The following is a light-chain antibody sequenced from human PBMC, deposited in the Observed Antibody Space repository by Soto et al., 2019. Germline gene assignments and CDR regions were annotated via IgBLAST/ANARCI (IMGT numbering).Light chain of an antibody. CDR2: YAS. Sequence: DILMTQSPSALSASVGDRVTITCRASQSISTFLAWYQQKPGKAPNLLIYYASNLQSGVPSRFGGSGSGTEFSLTISNLQPDDFATYYCQQYNSYPYTFGQGTKTGDQT. J-gene: IGKJ2*01. CDR3: QQYNSYPYT. CDR1: QSISTF. V-gene: IGKV1-5*03.